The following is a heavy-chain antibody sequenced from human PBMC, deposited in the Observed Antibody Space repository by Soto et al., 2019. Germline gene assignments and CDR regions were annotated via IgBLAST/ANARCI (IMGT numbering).Heavy chain of an antibody. Sequence: SVKVSCKASGGTFSSYAISWVRQAPGQGLEWMGGIIPIFGTANYAQKFQGRVTITAVESTSTAYMELSSLRSEDTAVYYCARDRSSYYGSGSYYTYYYYYGMDVWGQGTTVTVSS. J-gene: IGHJ6*02. CDR3: ARDRSSYYGSGSYYTYYYYYGMDV. V-gene: IGHV1-69*13. CDR2: IIPIFGTA. D-gene: IGHD3-10*01. CDR1: GGTFSSYA.